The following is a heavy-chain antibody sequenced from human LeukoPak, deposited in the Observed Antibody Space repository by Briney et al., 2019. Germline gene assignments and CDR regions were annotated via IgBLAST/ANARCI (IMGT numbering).Heavy chain of an antibody. J-gene: IGHJ4*02. CDR1: GFTFSSYA. D-gene: IGHD2-2*01. Sequence: GGSLRLSCAASGFTFSSYAMSWVRQAPGKGLEWVSAISGSGGSTYYADSVKGRFTISRDNSKNTLYLQMNSLRAEDTAVYYCAKDNDVVVPAASAVDYWGQGTLVTVSS. V-gene: IGHV3-23*01. CDR3: AKDNDVVVPAASAVDY. CDR2: ISGSGGST.